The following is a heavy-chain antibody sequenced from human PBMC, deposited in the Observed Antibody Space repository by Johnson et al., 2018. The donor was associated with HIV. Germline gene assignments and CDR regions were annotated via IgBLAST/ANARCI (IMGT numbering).Heavy chain of an antibody. D-gene: IGHD2/OR15-2a*01. CDR2: VRSDGSNK. V-gene: IGHV3-30*02. CDR1: GFTFSSYG. J-gene: IGHJ3*02. Sequence: QVQLVESGGGLVQPGGSLRLSCAASGFTFSSYGMHWVRQAPGKGLEWVAFVRSDGSNKYYADSVKGRFTISRDNSKNTLYLQMNSLIAEDTAVYYCAKGSPRSVNDAFDIWGQGTMITVSS. CDR3: AKGSPRSVNDAFDI.